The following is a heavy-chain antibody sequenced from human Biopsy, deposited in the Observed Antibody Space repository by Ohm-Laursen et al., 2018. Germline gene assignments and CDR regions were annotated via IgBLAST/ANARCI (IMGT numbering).Heavy chain of an antibody. J-gene: IGHJ4*02. CDR1: GFTFSDYY. V-gene: IGHV3-11*01. CDR2: LSSRGSNI. Sequence: GSLRLSCSASGFTFSDYYVSWIRQAPGKGLEWISYLSSRGSNIYYADSVKGRFTVSRDNANNSLFLQMNSLRAEDTAVYYCARFPDFWSGYYVDSWGQGTLVTVSS. D-gene: IGHD3-3*01. CDR3: ARFPDFWSGYYVDS.